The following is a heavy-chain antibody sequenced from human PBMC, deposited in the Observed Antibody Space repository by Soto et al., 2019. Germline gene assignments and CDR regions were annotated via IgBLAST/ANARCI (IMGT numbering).Heavy chain of an antibody. CDR3: ARVGNYDILTCTPIRSDYYYYRKDV. Sequence: GASVKVSCKASGGTFSSYAISWVRQAPGQGLEWMGGIIPIFGTANYAQKFQGRVTITADESTSTAYMELSSLRSEDTAVYYCARVGNYDILTCTPIRSDYYYYRKDVWGQGTTVTVSS. J-gene: IGHJ6*02. CDR2: IIPIFGTA. D-gene: IGHD3-9*01. CDR1: GGTFSSYA. V-gene: IGHV1-69*13.